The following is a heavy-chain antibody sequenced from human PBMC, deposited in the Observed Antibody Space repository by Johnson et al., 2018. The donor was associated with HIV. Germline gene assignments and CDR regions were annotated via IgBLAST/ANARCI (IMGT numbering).Heavy chain of an antibody. V-gene: IGHV3-7*03. CDR1: GFTFSSYW. J-gene: IGHJ3*01. Sequence: VQLVESGGGLVQPGGSLRLSCVASGFTFSSYWMSWVRQAPGKGLEWVANIKQGGSEKYYVDSVKGRFTISRDNAKNSMYLQMNSLRAEDTALYFCAKDLGDYGDSGRYVFDVWGRDIGHRLF. CDR3: AKDLGDYGDSGRYVFDV. D-gene: IGHD4-17*01. CDR2: IKQGGSEK.